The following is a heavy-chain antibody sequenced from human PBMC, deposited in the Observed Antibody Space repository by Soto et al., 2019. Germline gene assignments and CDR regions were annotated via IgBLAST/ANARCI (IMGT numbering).Heavy chain of an antibody. CDR1: GFTVSTKY. CDR2: IYSGGST. V-gene: IGHV3-66*01. J-gene: IGHJ4*02. D-gene: IGHD3-16*01. Sequence: GXSLRLSCAASGFTVSTKYMSCVRQAPGKGLEWVSVIYSGGSTFYADSVRGRFTISRDNSKNTVNLQMNSLRAEDTAVYYCARDPWAADYWGQGTLVTVSS. CDR3: ARDPWAADY.